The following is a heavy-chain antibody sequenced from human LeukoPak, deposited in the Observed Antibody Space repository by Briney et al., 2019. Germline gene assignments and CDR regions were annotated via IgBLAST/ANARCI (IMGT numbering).Heavy chain of an antibody. V-gene: IGHV1-69*13. J-gene: IGHJ3*02. D-gene: IGHD3-22*01. CDR1: GGTFSSYA. Sequence: ASVKVSCKASGGTFSSYAISWVRQAPGQGLEWMGGIIPIFGTANYAQKFQGRVTITADESTSTAYMELSSLKSEDTAVYYCARDRYYDSSGSQGAFDIWGQGTMVTVSS. CDR3: ARDRYYDSSGSQGAFDI. CDR2: IIPIFGTA.